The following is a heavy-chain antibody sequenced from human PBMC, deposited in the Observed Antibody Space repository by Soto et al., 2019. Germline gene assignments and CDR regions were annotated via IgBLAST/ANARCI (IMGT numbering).Heavy chain of an antibody. CDR1: GGSINSSSYF. J-gene: IGHJ5*02. CDR3: VRYYSSGSRNWFDP. CDR2: IYYSGST. Sequence: SETLSLTCSVSGGSINSSSYFWGWVRQPPGKGLEWIGSIYYSGSTYYNPSLRSRVTISVDTSKNQFSLKLSSVTAAETAVFYCVRYYSSGSRNWFDPWGQGTMVTVSS. V-gene: IGHV4-39*01. D-gene: IGHD6-19*01.